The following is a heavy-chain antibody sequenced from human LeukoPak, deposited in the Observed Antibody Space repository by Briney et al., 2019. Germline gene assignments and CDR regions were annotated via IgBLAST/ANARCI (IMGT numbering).Heavy chain of an antibody. J-gene: IGHJ5*02. CDR3: ARDRETVYYDSSGYLNWFDP. Sequence: ASVKVSCKASGYTFTSYGIIWVRQAPGQGLEWMGWISAYNGNTNYAQKLQGRVTMTTDTSTSTAYMELRSLRSDDTAVYYCARDRETVYYDSSGYLNWFDPWGQGTLVTVSS. CDR2: ISAYNGNT. CDR1: GYTFTSYG. D-gene: IGHD3-22*01. V-gene: IGHV1-18*01.